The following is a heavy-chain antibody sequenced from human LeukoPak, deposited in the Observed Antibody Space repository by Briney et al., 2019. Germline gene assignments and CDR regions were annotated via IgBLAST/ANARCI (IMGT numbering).Heavy chain of an antibody. Sequence: ASVKVSCKASGFTFTTSAVQWVRQARGQRLEWIGRIVVGSGNTDHAQKFQGRLTITRDISTSTAYMELSSLTSDDTAVYYCAVVPNANAWYWDDAFDIWGQGTMVTVSS. J-gene: IGHJ3*02. CDR3: AVVPNANAWYWDDAFDI. CDR1: GFTFTTSA. D-gene: IGHD2-8*02. V-gene: IGHV1-58*01. CDR2: IVVGSGNT.